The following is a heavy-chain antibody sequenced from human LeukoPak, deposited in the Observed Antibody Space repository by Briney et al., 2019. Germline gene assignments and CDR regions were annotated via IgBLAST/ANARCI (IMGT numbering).Heavy chain of an antibody. CDR3: ARDRIPDRYYYYGMDV. D-gene: IGHD1-14*01. J-gene: IGHJ6*02. CDR2: IWYDGSNK. Sequence: PGGSLRLSCAASGFTFSSYGMHWVCQAPGQGLEWVAVIWYDGSNKYYADSVKGRFNISIDNSKNTLYLQMNSLRAEDTAVYYCARDRIPDRYYYYGMDVWGQGTTVTVSS. V-gene: IGHV3-33*01. CDR1: GFTFSSYG.